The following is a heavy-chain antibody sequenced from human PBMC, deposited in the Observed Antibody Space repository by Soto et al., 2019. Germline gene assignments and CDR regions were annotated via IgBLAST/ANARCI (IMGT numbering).Heavy chain of an antibody. CDR1: GFTVSSNY. Sequence: GSLRLSCAASGFTVSSNYMSWVRQAPGKGLEWVSVIYSGGSTYYADSVKGRFTISRDNSKNTLYPQMNSLRAEDTAVYYCARWSGLRFLEWFSDGMDVWGQGTTVTVSS. CDR3: ARWSGLRFLEWFSDGMDV. CDR2: IYSGGST. D-gene: IGHD3-3*01. V-gene: IGHV3-53*01. J-gene: IGHJ6*02.